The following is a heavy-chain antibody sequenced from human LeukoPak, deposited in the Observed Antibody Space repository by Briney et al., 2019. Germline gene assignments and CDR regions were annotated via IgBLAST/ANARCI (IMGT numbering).Heavy chain of an antibody. CDR3: ARDRARYCSSTSCYGVNWFDP. CDR1: GFTFSSYA. V-gene: IGHV3-48*02. J-gene: IGHJ5*02. CDR2: ISSSSSTI. D-gene: IGHD2-2*01. Sequence: PGRSLRLSCAASGFTFSSYAMHWVRQAPGKGLEWVSYISSSSSTIYYADSVKGRFTISRDNAKNSLYLQMNSLRDEDTAVYYCARDRARYCSSTSCYGVNWFDPWGQGTLVTVSS.